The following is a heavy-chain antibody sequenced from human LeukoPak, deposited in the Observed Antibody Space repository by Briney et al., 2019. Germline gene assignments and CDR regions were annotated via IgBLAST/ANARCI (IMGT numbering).Heavy chain of an antibody. CDR1: GFTFSSYA. V-gene: IGHV3-23*01. CDR3: AKDRRTTGTTLGDAFDI. D-gene: IGHD1-1*01. Sequence: GGSLRLSCAASGFTFSSYAMSWVRQAPGKGLEWVSAICGGGGSTYYADSVEGRLTISRDNSKNTRYLQMNSLRAEDTAVYYCAKDRRTTGTTLGDAFDIWGQGTMVTVSS. J-gene: IGHJ3*02. CDR2: ICGGGGST.